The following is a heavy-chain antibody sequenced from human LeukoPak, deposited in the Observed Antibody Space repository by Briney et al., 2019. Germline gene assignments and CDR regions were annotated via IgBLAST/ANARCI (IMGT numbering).Heavy chain of an antibody. CDR3: ARDRVVDATFYRYDAMDV. V-gene: IGHV4-34*01. J-gene: IGHJ6*02. CDR1: GGSFSGYY. D-gene: IGHD2-15*01. CDR2: INHSGST. Sequence: PSETLSLTCAVYGGSFSGYYWSWIRQTPGKGLDWIGGINHSGSTNYNPSLKSRVTISLDTSKNQFSLKLSSGTAADTAVYYCARDRVVDATFYRYDAMDVWGQGTTVSVSS.